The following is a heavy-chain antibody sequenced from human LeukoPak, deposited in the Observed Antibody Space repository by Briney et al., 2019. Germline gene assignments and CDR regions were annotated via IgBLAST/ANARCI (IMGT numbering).Heavy chain of an antibody. CDR3: ARDLSAGGSPEGKNTFDI. CDR2: INPNSGGT. CDR1: GYTFTVYY. D-gene: IGHD6-13*01. J-gene: IGHJ3*02. Sequence: ASVRVSCKASGYTFTVYYMHWVRQAPGQGLEWMGWINPNSGGTNYAQKFQGWVTITRDTSISTAYMELSRLRSDDTAVYYCARDLSAGGSPEGKNTFDIWGQGTMVTVSS. V-gene: IGHV1-2*04.